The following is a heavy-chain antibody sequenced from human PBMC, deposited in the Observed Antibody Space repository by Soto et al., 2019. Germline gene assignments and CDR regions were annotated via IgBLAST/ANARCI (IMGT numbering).Heavy chain of an antibody. CDR3: ARDSPGSSWRSFDY. Sequence: GGSLRLSCAASGFTFSSYGMHWVRQAPGKGLEWVAVIWYDGSNKYYADSVKGRFTISRDNSKNTLYLQMNSLRAEDTAVYYCARDSPGSSWRSFDYWGQGTLVTVSS. CDR2: IWYDGSNK. V-gene: IGHV3-33*01. CDR1: GFTFSSYG. D-gene: IGHD6-13*01. J-gene: IGHJ4*02.